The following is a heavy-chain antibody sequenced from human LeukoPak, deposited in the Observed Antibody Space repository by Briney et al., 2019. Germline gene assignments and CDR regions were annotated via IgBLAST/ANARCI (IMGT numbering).Heavy chain of an antibody. Sequence: GGSLRLSCAASGFTFSSYWMSWVRQAPGKGLEWVANIKQGGSEKYYVDSVKGRFTISRDNAENSLYLQMNSLRAEDTAVYYCARATRGLQYRLLGRWFDPWGQGTLVTVSS. J-gene: IGHJ5*02. CDR2: IKQGGSEK. D-gene: IGHD2-2*01. CDR3: ARATRGLQYRLLGRWFDP. V-gene: IGHV3-7*01. CDR1: GFTFSSYW.